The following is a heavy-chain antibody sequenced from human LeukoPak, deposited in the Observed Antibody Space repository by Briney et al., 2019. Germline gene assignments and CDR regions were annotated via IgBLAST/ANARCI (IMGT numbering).Heavy chain of an antibody. V-gene: IGHV3-23*01. Sequence: GGSLRLSRAASGFTFSTYAMNWVRQAPGKGLEWVSGISGSGDNTYYTDSVKGRFTIPRDNSKDTLYLQMNSLRAEDTAVYYCAKERSSGVYRLFDYWGQGTLVTVSS. J-gene: IGHJ4*02. CDR1: GFTFSTYA. CDR2: ISGSGDNT. D-gene: IGHD3-22*01. CDR3: AKERSSGVYRLFDY.